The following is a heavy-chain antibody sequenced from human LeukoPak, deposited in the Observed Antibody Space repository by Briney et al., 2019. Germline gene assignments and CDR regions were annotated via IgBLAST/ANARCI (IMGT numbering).Heavy chain of an antibody. D-gene: IGHD3-10*01. CDR3: ARDTYGSGSFIGPLDY. V-gene: IGHV3-21*01. CDR2: ISSSSSYI. Sequence: GGSLRLSCAASGFTFSSYAMNWVRQAPGKGLEWVSFISSSSSYIYYADSVKGRFTISRDNAKNSLYLQMDSLRAEDTAMYYCARDTYGSGSFIGPLDYWGQGTLVTVSS. J-gene: IGHJ4*02. CDR1: GFTFSSYA.